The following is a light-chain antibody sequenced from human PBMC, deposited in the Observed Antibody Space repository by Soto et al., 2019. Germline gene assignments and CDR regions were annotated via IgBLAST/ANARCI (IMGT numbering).Light chain of an antibody. CDR3: SSYTDRSTNTWV. Sequence: QSALTQPPSASGSPGQSVTISCTGTSSDVGAYNYVSWYQQHPGKAPKLMIHEVSKRPSGVPDRFSASKSGNTASLTVSGLQAEDEADYYCSSYTDRSTNTWVFGGGTKLTVL. CDR1: SSDVGAYNY. V-gene: IGLV2-8*01. CDR2: EVS. J-gene: IGLJ3*02.